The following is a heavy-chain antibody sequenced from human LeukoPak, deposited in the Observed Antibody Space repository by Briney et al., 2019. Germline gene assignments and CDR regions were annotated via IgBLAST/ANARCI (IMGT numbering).Heavy chain of an antibody. CDR2: IYYSGST. D-gene: IGHD6-19*01. V-gene: IGHV4-39*07. CDR3: ARDKAVAGTTDAFDI. CDR1: GGSISSSSYY. Sequence: SETLSLTCTVSGGSISSSSYYWGWIRQPPGKGLEWIGSIYYSGSTYYNPSLKSRVTISVDTSKNQFSLKLSSVTAADTAVYYCARDKAVAGTTDAFDIWGQGTMVTVSS. J-gene: IGHJ3*02.